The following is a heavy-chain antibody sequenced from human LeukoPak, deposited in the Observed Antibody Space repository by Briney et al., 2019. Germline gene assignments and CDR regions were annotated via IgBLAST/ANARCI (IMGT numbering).Heavy chain of an antibody. J-gene: IGHJ3*02. CDR1: GFSFSPLA. CDR2: ITGSGDRA. V-gene: IGHV3-23*01. Sequence: PGGSLRLSCVASGFSFSPLAMNWVRQAPGKGLDWVSGITGSGDRANYADSVKGRFTISRDNSKNTVYLQMNSLRVEDTAVYFCVKHSLITISPFDMWGQGTKVTVPS. D-gene: IGHD3-10*01. CDR3: VKHSLITISPFDM.